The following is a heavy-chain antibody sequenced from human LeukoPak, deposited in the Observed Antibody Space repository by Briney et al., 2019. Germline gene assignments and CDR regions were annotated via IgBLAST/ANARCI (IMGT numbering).Heavy chain of an antibody. CDR1: GFTFSSYA. D-gene: IGHD4-17*01. V-gene: IGHV3-23*01. CDR3: ASLGGPEGDDYGDYEGTIPFDI. J-gene: IGHJ3*02. Sequence: GGSLRLSCAASGFTFSSYAMSWVRKAPGKGLEWVSAISGSGGSTYYADSVKGRFTISRDNSKNTLYLQMNSLRAEDTAVYYCASLGGPEGDDYGDYEGTIPFDIWGQGTMVTVSS. CDR2: ISGSGGST.